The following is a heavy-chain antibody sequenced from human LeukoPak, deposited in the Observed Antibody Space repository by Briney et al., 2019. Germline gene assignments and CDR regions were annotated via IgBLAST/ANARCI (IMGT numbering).Heavy chain of an antibody. J-gene: IGHJ3*01. Sequence: ASVKVSCKASGYTFTSYAMNWVRHATGQGLEWMGWINPNSGGTNYAQRFQGRVTMTRDTSISTAYMELSRLRSDDTAVYYCARGTGEDGTQTWGQGTMVTVSS. CDR3: ARGTGEDGTQT. V-gene: IGHV1-2*02. CDR2: INPNSGGT. D-gene: IGHD7-27*01. CDR1: GYTFTSYA.